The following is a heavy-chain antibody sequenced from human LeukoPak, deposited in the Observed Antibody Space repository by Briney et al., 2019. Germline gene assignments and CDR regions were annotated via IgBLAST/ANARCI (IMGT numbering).Heavy chain of an antibody. D-gene: IGHD2-15*01. Sequence: GESLKISCQGSGYSSPSFFIGWVRQTPGKGLGWMGVHSSGEANTRYTPSFQGHSTISTDKSISTSDLQWISLKTSDTAMYYCARLSTSLRDIVVVVAAGAEFDYWGQGTLVIVSS. CDR1: GYSSPSFF. CDR3: ARLSTSLRDIVVVVAAGAEFDY. CDR2: HSSGEANT. V-gene: IGHV5-51*01. J-gene: IGHJ4*02.